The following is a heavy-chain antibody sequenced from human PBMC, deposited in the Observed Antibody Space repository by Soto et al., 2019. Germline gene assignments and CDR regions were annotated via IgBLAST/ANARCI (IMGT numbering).Heavy chain of an antibody. V-gene: IGHV1-69*06. CDR1: GGTFSSYA. CDR3: ARGGYSSTWSNLLDRSGLDV. J-gene: IGHJ6*02. CDR2: IVPLFRTT. Sequence: QVQLVQSGAEAKKPGSSVKVSCKTSGGTFSSYAISWVRQAPGQGLEWMGGIVPLFRTTNYAQKFQGRVTITADTSTYTVYMALSGLRSGDTAAYYCARGGYSSTWSNLLDRSGLDVWGQGTTVTVSS. D-gene: IGHD6-13*01.